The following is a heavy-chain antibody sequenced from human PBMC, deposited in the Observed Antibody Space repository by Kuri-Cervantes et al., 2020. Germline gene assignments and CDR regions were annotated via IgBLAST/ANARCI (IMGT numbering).Heavy chain of an antibody. CDR3: ARKAKTRQDDFWSGYYDDGPTFDY. J-gene: IGHJ4*02. V-gene: IGHV1-2*04. Sequence: ASVKVSCKASGYTFTGYYMHWVRQAPGQGLEWMGWINPNSGGTNYAQKFQGWVTMTRDTSISTAYMEPSRLRSDDTAVYYCARKAKTRQDDFWSGYYDDGPTFDYWGQGTLVTVSS. CDR1: GYTFTGYY. CDR2: INPNSGGT. D-gene: IGHD3-3*01.